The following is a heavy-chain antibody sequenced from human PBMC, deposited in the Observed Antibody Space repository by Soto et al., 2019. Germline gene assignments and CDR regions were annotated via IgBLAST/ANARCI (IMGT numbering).Heavy chain of an antibody. J-gene: IGHJ4*02. CDR1: GFTFSSYV. Sequence: GSVRLSCAASGFTFSSYVMSWVRQAPGKGLEWVSAISGSGGSTYYADSVKGRFTISRDNSKNTLYLQMNSLRAEDTAVYYCAKTYYYGSGSYFLVFDYCGQGTLVTVSS. D-gene: IGHD3-10*01. CDR2: ISGSGGST. V-gene: IGHV3-23*01. CDR3: AKTYYYGSGSYFLVFDY.